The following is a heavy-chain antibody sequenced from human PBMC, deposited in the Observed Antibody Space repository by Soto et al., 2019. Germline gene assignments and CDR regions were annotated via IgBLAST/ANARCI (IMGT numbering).Heavy chain of an antibody. CDR3: ARDSPYCSGGSCLKTNFDY. J-gene: IGHJ4*02. CDR1: GYTFTSYG. V-gene: IGHV1-18*04. D-gene: IGHD2-15*01. CDR2: ISAYNGNT. Sequence: EASVKVSCKASGYTFTSYGISWVRQAPGQGLEWMGWISAYNGNTNYAQKLQGRVTMTTDTSTSTAYMELRSLRSDDTAVYYCARDSPYCSGGSCLKTNFDYWGQGALVTVSS.